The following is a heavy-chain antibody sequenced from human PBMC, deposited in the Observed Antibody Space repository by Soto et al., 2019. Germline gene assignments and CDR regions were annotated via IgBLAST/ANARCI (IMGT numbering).Heavy chain of an antibody. D-gene: IGHD3-10*01. V-gene: IGHV3-21*01. J-gene: IGHJ5*02. CDR2: ISSSSSYI. CDR3: ARDIVAGSGRP. Sequence: EVQLVESGGGLVKPGGSLRLSCAASGFTFSSYSMNWVRQAPGKGLEWVSSISSSSSYIYYADSVKGRFTISRDNAKNSLYLKRNSLRAETTAVYYCARDIVAGSGRPGAQGPLFPV. CDR1: GFTFSSYS.